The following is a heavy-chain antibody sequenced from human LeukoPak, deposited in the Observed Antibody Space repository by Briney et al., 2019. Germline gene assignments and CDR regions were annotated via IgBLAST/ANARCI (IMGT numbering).Heavy chain of an antibody. V-gene: IGHV4-59*01. CDR2: IYYSGST. CDR1: GGSISSYY. Sequence: PSETLSLTCTASGGSISSYYWSWIRQPPGKGLEWIGYIYYSGSTNYNPSLKSRVTISVDTSKNQFSLKLSSVTAADTAVYYCAMSRDGYNFDPWGQGTLVTVSS. CDR3: AMSRDGYNFDP. D-gene: IGHD5-24*01. J-gene: IGHJ5*02.